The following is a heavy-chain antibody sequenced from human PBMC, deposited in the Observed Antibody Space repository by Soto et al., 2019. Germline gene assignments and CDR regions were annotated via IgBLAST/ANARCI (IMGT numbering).Heavy chain of an antibody. CDR2: INQSGTT. D-gene: IGHD3-16*01. CDR3: ARDIITVIGGEIYYYFCIDV. Sequence: PSETLSLTCAVNGGSFREYYWSWIRQPPGKGLEWIGEINQSGTTHYNPSLKRRVNISIDTSKKKFSLKLTSVTAADKDTYLCARDIITVIGGEIYYYFCIDVWGQVNTLTVT. V-gene: IGHV4-34*01. CDR1: GGSFREYY. J-gene: IGHJ6*02.